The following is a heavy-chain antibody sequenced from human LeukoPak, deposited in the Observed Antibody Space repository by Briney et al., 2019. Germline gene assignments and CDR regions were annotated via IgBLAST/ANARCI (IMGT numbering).Heavy chain of an antibody. CDR3: AREMGYCSSTSCYGGYYYGMDV. V-gene: IGHV1-18*01. Sequence: ASVKVSCKASGYSFTGYGISWVRQAPGQGLEWMGWISAYNGNTVYAQKVEGRVTMTTDTSTSTAYMELRSLRSEDTAVYYCAREMGYCSSTSCYGGYYYGMDVWGQGTTVTVSS. D-gene: IGHD2-2*01. CDR2: ISAYNGNT. J-gene: IGHJ6*02. CDR1: GYSFTGYG.